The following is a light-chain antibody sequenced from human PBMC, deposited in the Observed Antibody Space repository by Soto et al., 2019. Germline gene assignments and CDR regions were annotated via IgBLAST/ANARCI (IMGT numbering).Light chain of an antibody. CDR2: HAS. CDR1: QSISNW. J-gene: IGKJ1*01. Sequence: DIQMTQSPSTLPAYVGDRVTITCRASQSISNWLAWYQQKPETAPKVLIYHASNLQSGVPSRFSGSGSGTEFTLTISSLQPDDFATYYCQQYNSYSFGQGTKVDIK. CDR3: QQYNSYS. V-gene: IGKV1-5*01.